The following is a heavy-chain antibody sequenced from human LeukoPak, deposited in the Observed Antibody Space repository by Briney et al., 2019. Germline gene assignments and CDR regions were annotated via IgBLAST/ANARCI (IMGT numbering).Heavy chain of an antibody. D-gene: IGHD3-22*01. V-gene: IGHV3-33*01. CDR2: IWYDGSKK. CDR3: ARDRAFDSSGPDD. CDR1: GFTFSSYD. Sequence: PGGSLRLSCAASGFTFSSYDMHWVRQAPAKGMEWVAVIWYDGSKKYYADSVKGRFTISRDNSKNTLYLQMNSLRAEDTAVYSCARDRAFDSSGPDDWGQGTVVTVTS. J-gene: IGHJ4*02.